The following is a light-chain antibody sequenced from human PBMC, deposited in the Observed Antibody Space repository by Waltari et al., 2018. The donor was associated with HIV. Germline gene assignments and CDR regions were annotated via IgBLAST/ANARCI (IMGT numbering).Light chain of an antibody. J-gene: IGLJ3*02. CDR2: YDS. Sequence: SYVLTQAPSVSVAPGQTARITCGGNNLGSKTVQWYQQRPGQAPVLVIYYDSDRPSGIPERFSGSNSGNSATLTISRVEPGDEADYYCQVWDSTSDHVMFGGGTKLTVL. CDR1: NLGSKT. V-gene: IGLV3-21*04. CDR3: QVWDSTSDHVM.